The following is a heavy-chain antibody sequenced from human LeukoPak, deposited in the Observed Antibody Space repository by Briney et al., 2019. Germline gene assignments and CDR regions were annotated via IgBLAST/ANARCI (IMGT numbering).Heavy chain of an antibody. Sequence: ASVKVSCKASGYTFTSYYMHWVRQAPGQGLEWMGIINPSGGSTSYAQKFQGRVTMTRDTSTSTVYMELSSLRSEDTAVYYCATRQQQLVHPAPGAFDIWGQGTMVTVSS. J-gene: IGHJ3*02. CDR3: ATRQQQLVHPAPGAFDI. D-gene: IGHD6-13*01. CDR2: INPSGGST. CDR1: GYTFTSYY. V-gene: IGHV1-46*01.